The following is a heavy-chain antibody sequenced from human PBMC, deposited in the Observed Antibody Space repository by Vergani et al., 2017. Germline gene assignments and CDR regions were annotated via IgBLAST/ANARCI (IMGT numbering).Heavy chain of an antibody. V-gene: IGHV3-23*01. J-gene: IGHJ4*02. CDR2: ISARYPST. D-gene: IGHD3-22*01. CDR1: GFTFSACP. CDR3: ASLSYDTSPYLQGGYDC. Sequence: EVQLLQSGGGVIQPGGSVRLSCAASGFTFSACPMTWVRQAPGKGLEWVSAISARYPSTYYGDSVQGRFTISRDNSKNMLYLQMNSLRAEDTAVYYCASLSYDTSPYLQGGYDCWGQGTLVSVSS.